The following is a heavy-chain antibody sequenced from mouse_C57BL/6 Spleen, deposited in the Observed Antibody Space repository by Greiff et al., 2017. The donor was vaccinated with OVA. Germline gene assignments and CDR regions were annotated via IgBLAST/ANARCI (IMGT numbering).Heavy chain of an antibody. CDR1: GYAFSSYW. V-gene: IGHV1-80*01. J-gene: IGHJ3*01. CDR3: AREAY. CDR2: IYPGDGDP. Sequence: QVQLQQSGAELVKPGASVKISCKASGYAFSSYWMNWVKQGPGQGLEWIGQIYPGDGDPNYNGKFKGKATLTADKSSSTADMQLSSLTSGDSAVYFCAREAYWGQGTLVTVSA.